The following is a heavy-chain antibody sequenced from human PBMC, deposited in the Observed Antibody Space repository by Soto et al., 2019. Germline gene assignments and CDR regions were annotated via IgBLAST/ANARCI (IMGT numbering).Heavy chain of an antibody. Sequence: GESLHISCHCSGYSFTNYWISWVLEMPGKGLDTVWRIDPSDSYTNYSPSLQGHVTISADKSISTAYLQGTGLKASDTAMYYCASSHWNSDSGMDVWGQGTTVTVSS. CDR3: ASSHWNSDSGMDV. V-gene: IGHV5-10-1*01. J-gene: IGHJ6*02. CDR2: IDPSDSYT. CDR1: GYSFTNYW. D-gene: IGHD1-7*01.